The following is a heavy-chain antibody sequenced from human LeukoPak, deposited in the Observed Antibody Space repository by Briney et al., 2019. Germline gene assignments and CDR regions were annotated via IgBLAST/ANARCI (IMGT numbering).Heavy chain of an antibody. V-gene: IGHV1-46*01. Sequence: ASVKVSCKASGYTFTSYYMHWVRQAPGQGLEWMGIIDTSGGSTSYAQKFQGRVTMTRDTSTSTVYMELSSLRSEDTAVYYCARKDIAVAGTGRANWFDPWGQGTLVTVSS. J-gene: IGHJ5*02. CDR2: IDTSGGST. D-gene: IGHD6-19*01. CDR3: ARKDIAVAGTGRANWFDP. CDR1: GYTFTSYY.